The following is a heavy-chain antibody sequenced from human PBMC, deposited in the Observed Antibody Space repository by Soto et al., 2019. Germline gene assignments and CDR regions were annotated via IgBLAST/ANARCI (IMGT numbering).Heavy chain of an antibody. CDR1: GGSFSGYY. CDR3: AREASRYYYYYMDV. J-gene: IGHJ6*03. CDR2: INHSGST. Sequence: TSETLSLTCAVYGGSFSGYYWSWIRQPPGKGLEWIGEINHSGSTNYNPSLKSRVTISVDTSKNQFSLKLSSVTAADTAVYYCAREASRYYYYYMDVWGKGTTVTVSS. V-gene: IGHV4-34*01.